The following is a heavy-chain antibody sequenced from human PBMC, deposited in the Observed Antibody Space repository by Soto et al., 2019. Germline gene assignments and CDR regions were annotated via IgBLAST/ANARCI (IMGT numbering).Heavy chain of an antibody. J-gene: IGHJ4*02. CDR3: ARKLSNTSGWYAFDY. D-gene: IGHD6-19*01. CDR2: MNPNSGNT. Sequence: GASVKVSCKASGYTYTSYDSNWVRQATGLGLEWMGWMNPNSGNTGYAQKFQGRVTMTRNTSISTAYMELSSLRSEDTAVYYCARKLSNTSGWYAFDYWGQGTLVTVSS. V-gene: IGHV1-8*01. CDR1: GYTYTSYD.